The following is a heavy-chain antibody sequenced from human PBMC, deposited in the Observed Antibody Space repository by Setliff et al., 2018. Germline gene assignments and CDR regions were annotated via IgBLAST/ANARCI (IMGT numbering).Heavy chain of an antibody. D-gene: IGHD1-26*01. J-gene: IGHJ4*02. Sequence: GGSLRLSCAASGFTFSSSAMAWVRQAPGKGLEWVSAIISASGDTTYYADSVKGRFTISRDNSKNTLYLQMNSLRAEDTAVYYCCSGSYLFVYWGQGSLVTVSS. CDR2: IISASGDTT. V-gene: IGHV3-23*01. CDR1: GFTFSSSA. CDR3: CSGSYLFVY.